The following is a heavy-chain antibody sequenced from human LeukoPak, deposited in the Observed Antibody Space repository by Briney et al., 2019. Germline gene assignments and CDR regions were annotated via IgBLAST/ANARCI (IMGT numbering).Heavy chain of an antibody. Sequence: SGGSLRLSCAASGFTFSTYAMSWVRQAPGKGLEWVSAISGSGGKTYYADPVKGRFTIARDNSKNTLYLQMNSLRAEDTAVYYCAKELDSGGYFDYWGQGTLVTVSS. V-gene: IGHV3-23*01. J-gene: IGHJ4*02. D-gene: IGHD2-15*01. CDR2: ISGSGGKT. CDR3: AKELDSGGYFDY. CDR1: GFTFSTYA.